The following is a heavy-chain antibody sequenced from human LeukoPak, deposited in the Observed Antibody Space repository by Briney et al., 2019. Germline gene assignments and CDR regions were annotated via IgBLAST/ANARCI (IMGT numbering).Heavy chain of an antibody. CDR3: ATLGHSSGWYVDY. CDR1: GFTFSDYY. V-gene: IGHV3-11*01. D-gene: IGHD6-19*01. J-gene: IGHJ4*02. Sequence: GGSLRLSCAASGFTFSDYYMSWIRQAPGKGLEWVSYISSSGSTIYYADSVRGRFTISRDNAKNSLYLQMNSLRAEDTAVYYCATLGHSSGWYVDYWGQGTLVTVSS. CDR2: ISSSGSTI.